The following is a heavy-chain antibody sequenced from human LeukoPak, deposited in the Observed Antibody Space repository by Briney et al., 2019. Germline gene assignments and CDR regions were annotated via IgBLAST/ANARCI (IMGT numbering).Heavy chain of an antibody. J-gene: IGHJ5*01. V-gene: IGHV3-74*01. Sequence: GGSLRLSGAASGFTFRNYWRRWMRHATGKGLVWVSRIKGDGSHTIYADSVKGRFTISRDNTKNTLYLQMKSLRVEDTALYYCVRDWDHFDFDSWGQGTLVTVSS. CDR1: GFTFRNYW. CDR2: IKGDGSHT. CDR3: VRDWDHFDFDS. D-gene: IGHD1-26*01.